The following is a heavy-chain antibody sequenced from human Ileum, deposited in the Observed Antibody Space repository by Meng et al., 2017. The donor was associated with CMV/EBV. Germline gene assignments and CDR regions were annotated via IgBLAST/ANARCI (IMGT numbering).Heavy chain of an antibody. D-gene: IGHD4-17*01. CDR3: ATRGYHYVDHR. CDR2: MSQSGTT. V-gene: IGHV4-4*02. CDR1: GGSISHW. J-gene: IGHJ4*02. Sequence: SLTCAVSGGSISHWRSWVRQPQGKGLEWIGEMSQSGTTRYNPSLKSRVTISIDKSKNQFFLNLNSVTAADTAMYYCATRGYHYVDHRWGQGTLVTVS.